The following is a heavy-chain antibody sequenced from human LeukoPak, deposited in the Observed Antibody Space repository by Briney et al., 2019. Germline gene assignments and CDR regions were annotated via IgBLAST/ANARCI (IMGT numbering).Heavy chain of an antibody. V-gene: IGHV3-9*01. D-gene: IGHD2-8*01. J-gene: IGHJ3*02. CDR1: GFTFDDYA. Sequence: GGSLRLSCAASGFTFDDYATHWVRHAPGKGLEGVSGISWNGAKIVYADSVKGRFTISRDNAKNSLYLQMDSLGTEDTALYYCAKETHSTMVPGYAFDIWGQGTMVTVSS. CDR2: ISWNGAKI. CDR3: AKETHSTMVPGYAFDI.